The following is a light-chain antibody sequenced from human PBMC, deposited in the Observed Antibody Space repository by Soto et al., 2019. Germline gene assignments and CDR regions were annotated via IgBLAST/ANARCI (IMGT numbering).Light chain of an antibody. CDR1: QSVSSN. J-gene: IGKJ5*01. Sequence: EIVMTQSPATLSVSPGERATLSCRASQSVSSNLAWYQQKPGQAPRLLIYGASTRATGIPARCSGSGSGTEFTLTTSSLQTKDFAVYYCQQYNNWPITFGQGTRVFIK. CDR3: QQYNNWPIT. V-gene: IGKV3-15*01. CDR2: GAS.